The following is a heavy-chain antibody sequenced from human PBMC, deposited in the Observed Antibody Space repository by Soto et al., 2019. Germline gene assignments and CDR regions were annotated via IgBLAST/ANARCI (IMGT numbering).Heavy chain of an antibody. J-gene: IGHJ4*02. CDR2: ISYDGSDK. CDR1: GFPFTSYG. CDR3: AKERSSGWSFDY. Sequence: GGSLRLSCAASGFPFTSYGMHWVREGPDKGLEWVAIISYDGSDKYYADSVKGRFTISRDNSKNTLYLQMNSLRPEDTALYYCAKERSSGWSFDYWGQGTLVTVSS. D-gene: IGHD6-19*01. V-gene: IGHV3-30*18.